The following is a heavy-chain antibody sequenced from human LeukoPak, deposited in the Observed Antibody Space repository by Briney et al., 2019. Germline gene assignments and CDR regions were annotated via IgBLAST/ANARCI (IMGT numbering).Heavy chain of an antibody. V-gene: IGHV1-18*01. CDR2: ISAYNGNT. J-gene: IGHJ3*02. Sequence: ASVKVSCKASGYTFTSYGISWVRQAPGQGLEWMGWISAYNGNTNYAQKLQGRVTMTTDTSTSTAYMELRSLRSDDTAVYYCARVKGLDPHDAFDIWGQGTMVTVSS. CDR3: ARVKGLDPHDAFDI. CDR1: GYTFTSYG. D-gene: IGHD3/OR15-3a*01.